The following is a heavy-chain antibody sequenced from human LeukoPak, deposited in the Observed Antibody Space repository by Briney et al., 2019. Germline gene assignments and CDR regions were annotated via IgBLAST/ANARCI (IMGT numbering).Heavy chain of an antibody. CDR3: ARLRQWELVDAFDI. CDR2: IYYSGST. D-gene: IGHD1-26*01. V-gene: IGHV4-59*08. J-gene: IGHJ3*02. CDR1: GGSISSYY. Sequence: SETLSLTCTVSGGSISSYYWSWIRQPPGKGLEWIGYIYYSGSTNYNPSLKSRVTISVDTPKNQFSLKLSSVTAADTAVYYCARLRQWELVDAFDIWGQGTMVTVSS.